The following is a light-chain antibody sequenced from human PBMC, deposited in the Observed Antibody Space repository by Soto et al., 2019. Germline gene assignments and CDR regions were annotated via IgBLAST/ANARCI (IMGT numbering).Light chain of an antibody. Sequence: QSALTQPASVSGSPGQSITISCTGTSSDVGGYNYVSWYQQHPGKAPKLMIYEVSNRPPGVSNRFSGSKSGNTASLTISGLQAEYEADYYCSSHTSNNKRVFGTGTKLTVL. CDR2: EVS. CDR1: SSDVGGYNY. CDR3: SSHTSNNKRV. V-gene: IGLV2-14*01. J-gene: IGLJ1*01.